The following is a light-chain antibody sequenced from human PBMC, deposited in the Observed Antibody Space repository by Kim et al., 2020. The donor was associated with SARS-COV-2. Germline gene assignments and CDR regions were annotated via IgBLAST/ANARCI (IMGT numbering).Light chain of an antibody. CDR1: SIGSKS. CDR3: QVWDSNSEHAV. CDR2: YDS. Sequence: APGQTARITCGGNSIGSKSVHWYQQKPGQAPVLVIHYDSDRTSGIPERFSGSNSGNTAALTISGVEAEDEADYYCQVWDSNSEHAVFGGGTKLTVL. J-gene: IGLJ2*01. V-gene: IGLV3-21*04.